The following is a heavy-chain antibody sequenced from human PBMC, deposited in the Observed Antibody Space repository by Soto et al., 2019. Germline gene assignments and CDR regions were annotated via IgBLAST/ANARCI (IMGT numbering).Heavy chain of an antibody. CDR1: GYSFTNYW. Sequence: GESLKISCKGSGYSFTNYWIGWVRQMPGKGLEWMGIIYVGDSDTRYSPSFQGQVTTSADKSISTAYLQWSSLKASDTAMYYCARLVNIFDFDYWGQGTLVTVSS. CDR2: IYVGDSDT. J-gene: IGHJ4*02. V-gene: IGHV5-51*01. CDR3: ARLVNIFDFDY. D-gene: IGHD2-21*01.